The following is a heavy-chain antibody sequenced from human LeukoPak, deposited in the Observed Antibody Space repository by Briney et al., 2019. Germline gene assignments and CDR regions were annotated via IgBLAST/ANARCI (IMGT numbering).Heavy chain of an antibody. D-gene: IGHD3-10*01. CDR1: GYTFTSYG. J-gene: IGHJ4*02. Sequence: GASVKVSCKASGYTFTSYGISWVRRAPGQGLEWMGWISAYNGNTNYAQKLQGRVTMTTDTSTSTAYMELRSLRSDDTAVYYCARDEAVLWFGELLNYWGQGTLVTVSS. CDR3: ARDEAVLWFGELLNY. V-gene: IGHV1-18*01. CDR2: ISAYNGNT.